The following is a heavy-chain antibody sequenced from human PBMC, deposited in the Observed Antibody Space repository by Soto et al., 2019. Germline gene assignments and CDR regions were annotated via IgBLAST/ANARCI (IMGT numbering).Heavy chain of an antibody. D-gene: IGHD6-6*01. CDR1: GGTFTHYV. CDR3: ARGRSSPNFDP. J-gene: IGHJ5*02. CDR2: LIPIFGAA. V-gene: IGHV1-69*01. Sequence: QVQLVQSGAEVRKPGSSVKVSCKISGGTFTHYVISWLRQAPGQGLEWMGGLIPIFGAANLAQKFQGRVTITADESTSTVNMELSSLTSEDTAVYYCARGRSSPNFDPWGQGTLVTVSS.